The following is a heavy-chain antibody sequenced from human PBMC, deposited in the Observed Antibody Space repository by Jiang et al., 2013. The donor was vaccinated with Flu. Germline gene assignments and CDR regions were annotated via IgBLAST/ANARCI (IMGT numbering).Heavy chain of an antibody. J-gene: IGHJ4*02. D-gene: IGHD4-17*01. Sequence: GAEVKKPGASVKISCKASGYSITNNFMHWVRQAPGQGLEWMGIINPSGGSRNYAQRFEGRVTMTWDTSTGTIYMELSRLTPDDTAVYYCTGGDYVTFDYWGQGNPGHRLL. V-gene: IGHV1-46*01. CDR3: TGGDYVTFDY. CDR1: GYSITNNF. CDR2: INPSGGSR.